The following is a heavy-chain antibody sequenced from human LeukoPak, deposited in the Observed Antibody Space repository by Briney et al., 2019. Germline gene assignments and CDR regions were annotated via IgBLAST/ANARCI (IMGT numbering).Heavy chain of an antibody. CDR1: GYSISSGYY. CDR2: IYHSGST. CDR3: ARDFLSGWGLDAFDI. D-gene: IGHD6-19*01. V-gene: IGHV4-38-2*02. Sequence: PSETLSLTCTVPGYSISSGYYWGWIRQPPGKGLEWIGSIYHSGSTYYNPSLKSRVTISVDTSKNQFSLKLSSVTAADTAVYYCARDFLSGWGLDAFDIWGQGTMVTVSS. J-gene: IGHJ3*02.